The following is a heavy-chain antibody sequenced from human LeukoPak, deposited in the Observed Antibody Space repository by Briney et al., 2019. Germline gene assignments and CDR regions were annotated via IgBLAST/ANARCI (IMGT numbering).Heavy chain of an antibody. CDR3: ARERDILTGYLDY. D-gene: IGHD3-9*01. CDR1: GFTFSSYS. CDR2: ISSSSSYI. V-gene: IGHV3-21*01. Sequence: GGPLRLSCAASGFTFSSYSMNWVRQAPGKGLEWVSSISSSSSYIYYADSVKGRFTISRDNAKNSLYLQMNSLRAEDTAVYYCARERDILTGYLDYWGQGTLVTVSS. J-gene: IGHJ4*02.